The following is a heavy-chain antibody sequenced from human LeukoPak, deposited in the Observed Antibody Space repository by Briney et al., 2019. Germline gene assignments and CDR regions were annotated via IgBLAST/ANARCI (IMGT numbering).Heavy chain of an antibody. Sequence: PSQTLSLTCTVSGGPISSGGYYWNWIRQPPGKGLEWIGYIYYSGSTNYNPSLKSRVTISVDTSKNQFSLKLSSVTAADTAVYYCARRGYCSSTSCYAGGGFDYWGQGTLVTVSS. CDR1: GGPISSGGYY. V-gene: IGHV4-61*08. J-gene: IGHJ4*02. CDR3: ARRGYCSSTSCYAGGGFDY. D-gene: IGHD2-2*01. CDR2: IYYSGST.